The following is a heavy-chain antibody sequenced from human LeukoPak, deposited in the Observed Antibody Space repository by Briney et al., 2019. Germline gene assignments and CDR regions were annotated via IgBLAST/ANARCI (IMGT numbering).Heavy chain of an antibody. Sequence: SETLSLTCAVYGGSFSGYYWTWIRQPPGKGLEWIGEINHSGNTNYNPSLKSRATISVGTSKNQFSLKLASVTAADTAVYYCANALPRRPFDMWGQGTVVTVSS. CDR1: GGSFSGYY. CDR2: INHSGNT. J-gene: IGHJ3*02. CDR3: ANALPRRPFDM. V-gene: IGHV4-34*01.